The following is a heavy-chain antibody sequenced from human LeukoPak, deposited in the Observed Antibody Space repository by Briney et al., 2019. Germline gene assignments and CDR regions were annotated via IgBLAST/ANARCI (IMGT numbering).Heavy chain of an antibody. D-gene: IGHD1-26*01. CDR1: GYTFTGCY. CDR2: INPNSGGT. Sequence: ASVKVSCKASGYTFTGCYMHWVRQAPGQGLEWMGWINPNSGGTNYAQKFQGRVTMTRDTSISTAYMELSRLRSDDTAVYYCARLVGATTFGDYWGQGTLVTVSS. CDR3: ARLVGATTFGDY. V-gene: IGHV1-2*02. J-gene: IGHJ4*02.